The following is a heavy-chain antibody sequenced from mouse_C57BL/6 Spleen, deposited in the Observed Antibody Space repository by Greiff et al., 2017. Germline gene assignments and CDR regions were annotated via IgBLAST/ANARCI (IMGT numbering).Heavy chain of an antibody. J-gene: IGHJ2*01. CDR1: GYTFTSYW. D-gene: IGHD1-1*01. CDR2: IDPSDSYT. CDR3: ARSHGSSQYYFDY. Sequence: QVQLQQPGAELVMPGASVKLSCKASGYTFTSYWMHWVKQRPGQGLEWIGEIDPSDSYTNYNQKFKGKSTLTVDKSSSTAYMQLSSLTSEDSAVYYCARSHGSSQYYFDYWGQGTTLTVSS. V-gene: IGHV1-69*01.